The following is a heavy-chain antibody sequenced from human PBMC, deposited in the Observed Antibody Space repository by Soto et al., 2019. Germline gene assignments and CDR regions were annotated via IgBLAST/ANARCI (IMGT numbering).Heavy chain of an antibody. D-gene: IGHD3-9*01. CDR3: ARDALVLRYFYRWTYRGWYFDL. CDR1: GYTFTSYA. J-gene: IGHJ2*01. V-gene: IGHV1-3*01. CDR2: INAGNGNT. Sequence: GASVKVSCKASGYTFTSYAMHWVRQAPGQRLEWMGWINAGNGNTKYSQKFQGRVTITRDTSASTAYMELSSLRSEDTAVYYCARDALVLRYFYRWTYRGWYFDLWGRGTLGTGSS.